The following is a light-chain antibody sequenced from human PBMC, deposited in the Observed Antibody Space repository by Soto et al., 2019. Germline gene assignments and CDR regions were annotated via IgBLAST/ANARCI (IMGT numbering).Light chain of an antibody. CDR1: QSISSW. CDR3: QQYNSYST. CDR2: DAS. Sequence: DIQMTQSPSTLSASVGDRVTITCRASQSISSWLAWYQQKPGKAPKVLIYDASSLKSGVPSRFSGSGSGTEFTLTISSLQPDDLATYYCQQYNSYSTFGQGTKVDIK. J-gene: IGKJ1*01. V-gene: IGKV1-5*01.